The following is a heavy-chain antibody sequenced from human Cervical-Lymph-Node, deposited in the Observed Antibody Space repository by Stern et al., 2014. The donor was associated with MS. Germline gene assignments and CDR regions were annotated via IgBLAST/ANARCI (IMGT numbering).Heavy chain of an antibody. CDR1: GYTFTSYW. Sequence: MQLVQSGPEVKRPGEFLKISCQASGYTFTSYWIGWVRQMPGKGLEWIAIIFPGGSDIRYSPSFQGQVTISADKSSSTAYLQWNNLKASDTAIYYCARQRYFDYWGQGTLVTVSS. V-gene: IGHV5-51*01. J-gene: IGHJ4*02. CDR2: IFPGGSDI. CDR3: ARQRYFDY.